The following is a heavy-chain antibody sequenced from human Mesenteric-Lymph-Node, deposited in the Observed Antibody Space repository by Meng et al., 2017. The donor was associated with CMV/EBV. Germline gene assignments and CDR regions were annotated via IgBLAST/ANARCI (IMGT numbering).Heavy chain of an antibody. CDR2: ISSNNYM. CDR1: GFTFSDYS. D-gene: IGHD2-2*01. CDR3: ASMIVVVPAASKTNWFDP. V-gene: IGHV3-69-1*01. Sequence: GGSLRLSCTASGFTFSDYSMNWVRQAPGKGLEWVSSISSNNYMYNADSVRGRFTISRDNAKNSLYLQMNSLRAEDTAVYYCASMIVVVPAASKTNWFDPWGQGTLVTVSS. J-gene: IGHJ5*02.